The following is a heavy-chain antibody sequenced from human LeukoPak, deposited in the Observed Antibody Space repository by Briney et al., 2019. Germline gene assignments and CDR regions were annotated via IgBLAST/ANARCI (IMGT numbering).Heavy chain of an antibody. D-gene: IGHD3-3*01. Sequence: GGSLRLSCAASGFTFSSYAMHWVRQAPGKGLEYVAAISSNGGSTYYANSVKGRFTISRDNSKNTLYLQMGSLRAEDMAVYYCARDSSNFWSGYPNNYYFDYWGQGTLVTVSS. V-gene: IGHV3-64*01. CDR2: ISSNGGST. J-gene: IGHJ4*02. CDR3: ARDSSNFWSGYPNNYYFDY. CDR1: GFTFSSYA.